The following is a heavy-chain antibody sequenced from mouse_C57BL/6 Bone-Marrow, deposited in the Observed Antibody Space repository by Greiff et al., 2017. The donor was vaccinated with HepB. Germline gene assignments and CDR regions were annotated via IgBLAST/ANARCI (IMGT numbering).Heavy chain of an antibody. Sequence: EVQLQQSGTVLARPGASVKMSCKTSGYTFTSYWMHWVKQRPGQGLEWIGAIYPGNSDTSYNQKFKGKAKLTAVTSASTAYMELSSLTNEDSAVYYCTRVGRGAYWGQGTLVTVSA. CDR2: IYPGNSDT. V-gene: IGHV1-5*01. CDR3: TRVGRGAY. J-gene: IGHJ3*01. CDR1: GYTFTSYW.